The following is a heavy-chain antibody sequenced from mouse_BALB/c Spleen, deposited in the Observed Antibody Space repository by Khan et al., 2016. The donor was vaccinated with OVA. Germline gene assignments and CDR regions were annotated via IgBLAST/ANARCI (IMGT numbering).Heavy chain of an antibody. CDR3: ARDAGRY. D-gene: IGHD3-3*01. Sequence: VQLKQSGPELVKPGASVKISCKTSGYTFPEYTVPWVKQSLGKSLDWIGVINPKNGGTAYNQKFKGKATLTVDKSSSTAYMEFRSLTSEDSAVFYCARDAGRYWGQGTSVTVAS. CDR1: GYTFPEYT. V-gene: IGHV1-18*01. J-gene: IGHJ4*01. CDR2: INPKNGGT.